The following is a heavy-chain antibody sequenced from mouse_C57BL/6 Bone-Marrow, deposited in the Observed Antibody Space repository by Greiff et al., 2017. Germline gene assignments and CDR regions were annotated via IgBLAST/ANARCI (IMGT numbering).Heavy chain of an antibody. Sequence: EVQLQQSGPVLVKPGASVKMSCKASGYTFTDYYMNWVKQSHGKSLEWIGVINPYNGGTSYKQKFKGKATLTVDKSSSTSYMELNSLTSEYSAVYYCARGGNYYAMDYWGQGTSVTVSS. J-gene: IGHJ4*01. V-gene: IGHV1-19*01. CDR3: ARGGNYYAMDY. CDR2: INPYNGGT. CDR1: GYTFTDYY.